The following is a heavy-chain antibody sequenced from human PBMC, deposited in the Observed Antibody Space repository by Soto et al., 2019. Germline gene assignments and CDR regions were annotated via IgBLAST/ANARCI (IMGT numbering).Heavy chain of an antibody. D-gene: IGHD3-9*01. V-gene: IGHV4-30-4*01. CDR1: GGSISSGGYY. CDR2: ISYSGST. Sequence: PSETLSLTCTVSGGSISSGGYYWSWIRQHPGTGLEWIGHISYSGSTYYNTSLKSRVTISADTSKNQLPLKLSSVTAADTAVYYCARTPLTGNKRDYYFDYWGQGTLVTVSS. J-gene: IGHJ4*02. CDR3: ARTPLTGNKRDYYFDY.